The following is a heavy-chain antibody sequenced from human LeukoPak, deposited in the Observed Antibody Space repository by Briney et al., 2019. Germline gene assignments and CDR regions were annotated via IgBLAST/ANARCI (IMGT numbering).Heavy chain of an antibody. CDR3: ARDGYYGSGSYRMDLFH. J-gene: IGHJ4*02. Sequence: PGGSLRLSCAASGFTVSSNYMSWVRQAPGKGLEWVSVIYSGGSTYYADSVKGRFTISRDNSKNTLYLQMNSLRAEDTAVYYCARDGYYGSGSYRMDLFHWGQGTLVTVSS. D-gene: IGHD3-10*01. V-gene: IGHV3-66*01. CDR1: GFTVSSNY. CDR2: IYSGGST.